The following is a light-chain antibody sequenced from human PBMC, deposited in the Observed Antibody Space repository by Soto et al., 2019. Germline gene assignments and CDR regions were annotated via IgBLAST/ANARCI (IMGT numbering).Light chain of an antibody. Sequence: EIVLTQSPGTLSLSPGERATLSCRASQSVSSSYLAWYQQKPGQAPRLLIYGASSRATGIPDRFSGSGSGTDFTLTISRLESEDVAVYYCQQYGSSPLTFGGATKVEIK. J-gene: IGKJ4*01. V-gene: IGKV3-20*01. CDR2: GAS. CDR1: QSVSSSY. CDR3: QQYGSSPLT.